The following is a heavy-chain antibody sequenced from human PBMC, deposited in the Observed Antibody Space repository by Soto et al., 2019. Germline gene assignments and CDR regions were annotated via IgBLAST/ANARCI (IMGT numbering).Heavy chain of an antibody. V-gene: IGHV6-1*01. J-gene: IGHJ3*02. CDR3: ARDLYYDFWSGYYAFDI. CDR2: TYYRSKWYN. D-gene: IGHD3-3*01. Sequence: SPTLSLTCAISGDSFSSNSAAWNWIRQSPSRGLEWLGRTYYRSKWYNDYAVSVKSRITINPDTSKNQFSLQLNSVTPEDTAVYYCARDLYYDFWSGYYAFDIWGQGTMVTVSS. CDR1: GDSFSSNSAA.